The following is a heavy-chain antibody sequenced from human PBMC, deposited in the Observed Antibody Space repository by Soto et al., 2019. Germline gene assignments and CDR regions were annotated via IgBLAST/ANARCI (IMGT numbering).Heavy chain of an antibody. D-gene: IGHD6-13*01. V-gene: IGHV3-11*06. CDR3: ARVGVVTAAGTSDY. CDR1: GFTFSDYY. J-gene: IGHJ4*02. CDR2: ISGTSDSI. Sequence: GGSLRLSCAASGFTFSDYYVSWIRQVPGKGLEWVAYISGTSDSIPYADSVKGRFTISRDNAKNSLYLQMNSLRAEDTAVYYCARVGVVTAAGTSDYWGQGTLVTVSS.